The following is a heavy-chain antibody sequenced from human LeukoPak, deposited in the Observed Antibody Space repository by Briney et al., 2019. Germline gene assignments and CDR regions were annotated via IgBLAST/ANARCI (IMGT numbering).Heavy chain of an antibody. CDR1: GGSFSGYY. CDR2: INHSGST. J-gene: IGHJ4*02. V-gene: IGHV4-34*01. Sequence: SETLSLTCAVYGGSFSGYYWSWIRQPPGKGREWVGEINHSGSTNYNPSLKSRVTISVDTSKNQFSLKLSSVTAADTAVYYCARVPGGDYEYAFNDYWGQGTLVTVSS. D-gene: IGHD4-17*01. CDR3: ARVPGGDYEYAFNDY.